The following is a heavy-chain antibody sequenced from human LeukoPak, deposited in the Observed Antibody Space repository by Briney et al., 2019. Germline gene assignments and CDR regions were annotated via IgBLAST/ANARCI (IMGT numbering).Heavy chain of an antibody. CDR3: ARGLGFCSGGNCYPSNGVDV. V-gene: IGHV4-34*01. CDR1: GGSFNGYY. CDR2: ISDSGST. Sequence: SETLSLTCAVYGGSFNGYYWSWIRQPPGKGLEWIGEISDSGSTNYNPSLKNRATILIDTSKKQISLDLYSVTAADTAVYYCARGLGFCSGGNCYPSNGVDVWGQGTTVSVSS. D-gene: IGHD2-15*01. J-gene: IGHJ6*02.